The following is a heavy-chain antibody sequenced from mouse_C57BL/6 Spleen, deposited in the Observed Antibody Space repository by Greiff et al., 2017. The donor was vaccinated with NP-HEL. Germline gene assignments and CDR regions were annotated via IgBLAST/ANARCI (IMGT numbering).Heavy chain of an antibody. CDR1: GFTFSSYA. CDR3: TRGNFYDGYSPYAMDY. J-gene: IGHJ4*01. D-gene: IGHD2-3*01. CDR2: ISSGGDYI. V-gene: IGHV5-9-1*02. Sequence: EVQLQQSGEGLVKPGGSLKLSCAASGFTFSSYAMSWVRQTPEKRLEWVAYISSGGDYIYYADTVKGRFTISRDNARNTLYLQMSSLKSEDTAMYYCTRGNFYDGYSPYAMDYWGQGTSVTVSS.